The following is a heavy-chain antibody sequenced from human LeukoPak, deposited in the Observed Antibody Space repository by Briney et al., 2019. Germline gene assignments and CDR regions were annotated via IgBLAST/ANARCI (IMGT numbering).Heavy chain of an antibody. V-gene: IGHV5-51*01. Sequence: GESLKISCKASGYTFSTYWICWVRQMPGKGLEWMGNIYPGDSDTRYNPSFQGQVTISADKSISTAYLQLSSLKASDTAIYYCARRVSAAMDVWGPGTTVTVSS. J-gene: IGHJ6*02. D-gene: IGHD3-10*01. CDR2: IYPGDSDT. CDR3: ARRVSAAMDV. CDR1: GYTFSTYW.